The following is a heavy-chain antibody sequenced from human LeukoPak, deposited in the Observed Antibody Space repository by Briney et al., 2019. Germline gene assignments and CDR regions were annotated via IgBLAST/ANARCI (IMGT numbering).Heavy chain of an antibody. CDR3: ARQATSNYYDSSGYYPSDFDY. D-gene: IGHD3-22*01. J-gene: IGHJ4*02. CDR1: GGSISSSGYY. CDR2: IYYSGST. Sequence: PSETLSLTCTVSGGSISSSGYYWGWIRQPPGKGLEWIGSIYYSGSTYYNPSLKSRVTISVDTSKNQFSLKLSSVTAADTAVYYCARQATSNYYDSSGYYPSDFDYWGQGTLVTVSS. V-gene: IGHV4-39*01.